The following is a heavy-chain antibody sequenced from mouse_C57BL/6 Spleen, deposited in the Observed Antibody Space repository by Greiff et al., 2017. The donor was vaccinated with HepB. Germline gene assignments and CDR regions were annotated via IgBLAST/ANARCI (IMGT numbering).Heavy chain of an antibody. CDR1: GYTFTDYY. J-gene: IGHJ2*01. V-gene: IGHV1-26*01. Sequence: EVQLQQSGPELVKPGASVKISCKASGYTFTDYYMNWVKQSHGKSLEWIGDINPNNGGTSYNQKFKGKATLTVDKSSSTAYMELRSLTSEDSAVYYCARKGYYYGSSYDDYWGQGTTLTVSS. CDR3: ARKGYYYGSSYDDY. D-gene: IGHD1-1*01. CDR2: INPNNGGT.